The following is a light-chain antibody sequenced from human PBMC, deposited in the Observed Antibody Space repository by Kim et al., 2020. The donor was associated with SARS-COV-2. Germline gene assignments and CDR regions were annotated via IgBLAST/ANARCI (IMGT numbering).Light chain of an antibody. J-gene: IGKJ1*01. CDR3: QQYNIYPWT. CDR1: QSISSW. Sequence: DIQMTQSPSTLSASVGDTVTITCRASQSISSWLAWYQQKPGKAPKLLIFEASTLESGVPSRFSGSGYGTQFTLTISSLQPDEFATYYCQQYNIYPWTFGQGTKVDIK. CDR2: EAS. V-gene: IGKV1-5*01.